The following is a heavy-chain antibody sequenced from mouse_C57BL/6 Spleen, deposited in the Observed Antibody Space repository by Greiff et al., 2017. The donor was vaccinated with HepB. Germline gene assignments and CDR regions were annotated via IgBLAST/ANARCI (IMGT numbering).Heavy chain of an antibody. CDR3: TSSLYYSNFWFAY. CDR1: GYTFTDYE. V-gene: IGHV1-15*01. Sequence: QVQLKQSGAELVRPGASVTLSCKASGYTFTDYEMHWVKQTPVHGLEWIGAIDPETGGTAYNQKFKGKAILTADKSSSTAYMELRSLTSEDSAVYYCTSSLYYSNFWFAYWGQGTLVTVSA. CDR2: IDPETGGT. J-gene: IGHJ3*01. D-gene: IGHD2-5*01.